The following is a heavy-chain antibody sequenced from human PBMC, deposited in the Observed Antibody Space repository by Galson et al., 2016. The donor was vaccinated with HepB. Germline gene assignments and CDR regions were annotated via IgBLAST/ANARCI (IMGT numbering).Heavy chain of an antibody. CDR3: TTDFAGKVDSNVLFDY. J-gene: IGHJ4*02. Sequence: VKVSCKVSGYTFTDYYMHWVQQAPGKGLEWMGLIDPEDGETIYAEKFQGRVTITADTSTDTAYMELSSLKSEDTAIYYCTTDFAGKVDSNVLFDYWGQGTLVTVTS. CDR1: GYTFTDYY. CDR2: IDPEDGET. V-gene: IGHV1-69-2*01. D-gene: IGHD5-12*01.